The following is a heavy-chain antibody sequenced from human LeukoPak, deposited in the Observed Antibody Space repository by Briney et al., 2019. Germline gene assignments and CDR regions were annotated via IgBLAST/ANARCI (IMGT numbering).Heavy chain of an antibody. Sequence: GGSLRLSCAASGFTFSSYSMNWVRQAPGKGLERVSSISSSSSYIYYADSVKGRFTISRDNAKNSLYLQMNSLRAEDTAVYYCARDIRYYGSGSYIDYWGQGTLVTVSS. J-gene: IGHJ4*02. CDR2: ISSSSSYI. CDR1: GFTFSSYS. CDR3: ARDIRYYGSGSYIDY. D-gene: IGHD3-10*01. V-gene: IGHV3-21*01.